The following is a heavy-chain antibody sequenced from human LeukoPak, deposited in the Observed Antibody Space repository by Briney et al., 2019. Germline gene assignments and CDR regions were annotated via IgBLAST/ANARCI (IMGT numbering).Heavy chain of an antibody. D-gene: IGHD3-22*01. J-gene: IGHJ3*02. CDR2: ISYDGSNK. V-gene: IGHV3-30*03. CDR1: GFTFSSYG. Sequence: GGSLRLSCAASGFTFSSYGMHWVRQAPGKGLEWVAVISYDGSNKYYADSVKGRFTISRDNSKNTLYLQMNSLRAEDTAVYYCARDSTTYYDSSGNMVWDIWGQGTMVTVSS. CDR3: ARDSTTYYDSSGNMVWDI.